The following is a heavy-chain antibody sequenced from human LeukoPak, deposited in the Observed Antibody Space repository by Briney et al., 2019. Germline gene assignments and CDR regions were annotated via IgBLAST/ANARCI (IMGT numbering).Heavy chain of an antibody. V-gene: IGHV3-21*01. CDR1: GFTCSSYS. CDR2: ISSSSSYI. J-gene: IGHJ4*02. Sequence: GGSLRLSCAASGFTCSSYSMNWVRQAPGKGLEWGSSISSSSSYIYYADSVKGRFTMSRDNAKNSLYLQMNSLRAEDTAVYYCARATPRRFDYWGQGTLVTVSS. D-gene: IGHD1-14*01. CDR3: ARATPRRFDY.